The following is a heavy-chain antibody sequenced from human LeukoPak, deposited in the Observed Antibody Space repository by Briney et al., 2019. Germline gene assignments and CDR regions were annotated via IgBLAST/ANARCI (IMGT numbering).Heavy chain of an antibody. Sequence: SETLSLTCTVSGGSISSGDYYWSWIRQPPGTGLEWIGYIYYSGSTYYNPSLKSRVTISVDTSKNQFSLKLSSVTAADTAVYYCARDRITASRFDYWGQGTLVTVSS. J-gene: IGHJ4*02. CDR3: ARDRITASRFDY. CDR2: IYYSGST. D-gene: IGHD3-16*01. V-gene: IGHV4-30-4*08. CDR1: GGSISSGDYY.